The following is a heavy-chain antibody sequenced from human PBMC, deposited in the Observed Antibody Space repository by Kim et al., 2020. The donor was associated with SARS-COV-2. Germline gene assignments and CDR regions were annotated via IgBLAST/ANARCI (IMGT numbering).Heavy chain of an antibody. Sequence: GGSLRLSCAASGFTFANYGMSWVRQAPGKGLEWVSFISSSSSYMFYEDSVKGRFTISRDNAKNSLYLRMNSLRADDTAVYYCARDRLADAYLWGSASLDYWGQGTLVTVSS. V-gene: IGHV3-21*01. D-gene: IGHD3-16*01. CDR3: ARDRLADAYLWGSASLDY. J-gene: IGHJ4*02. CDR1: GFTFANYG. CDR2: ISSSSSYM.